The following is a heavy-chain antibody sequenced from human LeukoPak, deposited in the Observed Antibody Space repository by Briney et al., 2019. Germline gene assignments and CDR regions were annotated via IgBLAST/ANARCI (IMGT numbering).Heavy chain of an antibody. Sequence: GGPLRLSCAASGFTFSSYEMNWVRQAPGKGLEWVSYISTRGDTIYYADSVRGRFTISRDIAKDSLYLQMNSLRAEDTAVYYCARERLDAFDIWGQGTLVTVSS. CDR2: ISTRGDTI. J-gene: IGHJ3*02. CDR3: ARERLDAFDI. V-gene: IGHV3-48*03. CDR1: GFTFSSYE.